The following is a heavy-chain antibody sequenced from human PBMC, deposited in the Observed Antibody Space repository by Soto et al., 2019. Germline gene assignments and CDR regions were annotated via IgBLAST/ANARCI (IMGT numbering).Heavy chain of an antibody. D-gene: IGHD6-13*01. CDR1: GCSISSGGYY. Sequence: SETLSLTCTVSGCSISSGGYYWSWIRQHPGKGLEWIGYIYYSGSTYYNPSLKSRVTISVDTSKNQFSLKLSSVTAADTAVYYCARDRVSSWYNWFDPWGQGTLVTVSS. J-gene: IGHJ5*02. CDR3: ARDRVSSWYNWFDP. CDR2: IYYSGST. V-gene: IGHV4-31*03.